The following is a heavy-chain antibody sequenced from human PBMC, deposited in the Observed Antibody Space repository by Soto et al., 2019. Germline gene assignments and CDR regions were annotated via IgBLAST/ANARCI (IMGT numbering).Heavy chain of an antibody. CDR1: GFGFSNYG. D-gene: IGHD3-3*01. Sequence: EVQLLESGGGLVQPGGSLRLSCATCGFGFSNYGMNWVRQAPGKGLEWVSGITKTGRSTFIADSVRGRFTISRDNLKNIMYLQMNSLRVDDTALYYCTKDAEAYDFAFDKWGQGTMVTVTS. CDR2: ITKTGRST. J-gene: IGHJ3*02. CDR3: TKDAEAYDFAFDK. V-gene: IGHV3-23*01.